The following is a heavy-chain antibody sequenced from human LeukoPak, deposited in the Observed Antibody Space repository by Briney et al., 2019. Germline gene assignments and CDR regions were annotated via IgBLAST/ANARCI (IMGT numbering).Heavy chain of an antibody. CDR2: IYYSGST. Sequence: PSETLSLTCTVSGGSISSYYWSWIRQPPGKGLEWIGYIYYSGSTNYNPSLKSRVTISVDTSKNRFSLKLSSVTAADTAVYYCARGRGYSYGYGYWGQGTLVTVSS. J-gene: IGHJ4*02. D-gene: IGHD5-18*01. CDR1: GGSISSYY. V-gene: IGHV4-59*12. CDR3: ARGRGYSYGYGY.